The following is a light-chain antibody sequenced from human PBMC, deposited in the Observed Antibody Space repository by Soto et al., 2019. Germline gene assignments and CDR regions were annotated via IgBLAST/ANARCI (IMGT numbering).Light chain of an antibody. Sequence: EFVLTQSPGTLSLSPGERATLSCRASQSIGSAYIAWYQQKPGQAPRLLISGASKRATGIPDRFSGSGSGTNFPLTIRRLEAEDFAVYYCQQYYSSPQWGYTFGQGTKLEIK. CDR2: GAS. CDR1: QSIGSAY. V-gene: IGKV3-20*01. CDR3: QQYYSSPQWGYT. J-gene: IGKJ2*01.